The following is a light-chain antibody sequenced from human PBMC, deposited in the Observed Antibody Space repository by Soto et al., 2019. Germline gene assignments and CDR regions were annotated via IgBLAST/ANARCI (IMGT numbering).Light chain of an antibody. CDR3: AGRDDSLNGVV. J-gene: IGLJ2*01. CDR1: SSNIGSNT. Sequence: QSVLTQPPSASGTPGQRVTISCSGSSSNIGSNTVNWYQQLPGTAPKLLIYSNNQRPSGVPDRFSGSKSGTSASLAISGLQSEDEADLYCAGRDDSLNGVVFGGGTKVTVL. CDR2: SNN. V-gene: IGLV1-44*01.